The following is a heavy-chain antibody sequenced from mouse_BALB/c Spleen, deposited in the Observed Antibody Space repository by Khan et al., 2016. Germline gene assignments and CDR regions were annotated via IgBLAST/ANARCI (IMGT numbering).Heavy chain of an antibody. D-gene: IGHD2-2*01. CDR2: ISPYNGDT. CDR1: DYSFTDYF. J-gene: IGHJ3*01. Sequence: VQLQQSGPELVKPGASVKISCKASDYSFTDYFMNWVMQSHGKSLEWIGRISPYNGDTFYNQKFKGKATLTVDKSSSTVHMELRSLASEDSAVYYCARSGGYGTFAYWGQGTLVTVSA. V-gene: IGHV1-20*02. CDR3: ARSGGYGTFAY.